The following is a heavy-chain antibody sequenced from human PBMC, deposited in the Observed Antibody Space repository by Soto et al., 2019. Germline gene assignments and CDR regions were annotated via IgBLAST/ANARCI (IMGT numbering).Heavy chain of an antibody. CDR2: INHSGST. V-gene: IGHV4-34*01. CDR3: ADSPYYYYGMDV. D-gene: IGHD2-21*01. J-gene: IGHJ6*02. CDR1: GGSFSGYY. Sequence: QVQLQQWGAGLLKPSETLSLTCAVYGGSFSGYYWSWIRQPPGKGLEWIGEINHSGSTNYNRSLKSRVTISVDTSKNQFSLKLSSVTAADTAVYYCADSPYYYYGMDVWGQGTTVTVSS.